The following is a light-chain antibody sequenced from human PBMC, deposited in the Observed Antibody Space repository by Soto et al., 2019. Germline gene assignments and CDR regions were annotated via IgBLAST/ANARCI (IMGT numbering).Light chain of an antibody. CDR1: QGIIIG. V-gene: IGKV1D-13*01. J-gene: IGKJ4*01. CDR2: DXS. Sequence: IQLTQSPSSLSSSVGDRVTISXRASQGIIIGLSWYQQKPGXAPKXXXYDXSSFETGVPSSLSGSGSGTDVTRTISSLQPEECAAYDCQQFNNDTLTFGGGTKVDIK. CDR3: QQFNNDTLT.